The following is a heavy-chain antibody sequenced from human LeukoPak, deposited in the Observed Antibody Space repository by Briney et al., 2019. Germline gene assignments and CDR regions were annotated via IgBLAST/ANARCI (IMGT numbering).Heavy chain of an antibody. J-gene: IGHJ4*02. V-gene: IGHV1-18*01. CDR3: ARDFHSSGYYHYFHY. D-gene: IGHD3-22*01. CDR2: ISGYNGNT. Sequence: GASVKVSCKASGYTFTSYGISWVRQAPGQALEWMGWISGYNGNTNYAQKLQGRVTMTTDTSTSTAYMELRSLRSDDTAAYYCARDFHSSGYYHYFHYWGQGTLVTVSS. CDR1: GYTFTSYG.